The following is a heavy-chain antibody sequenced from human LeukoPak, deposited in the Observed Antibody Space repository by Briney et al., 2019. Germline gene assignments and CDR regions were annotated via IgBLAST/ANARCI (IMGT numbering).Heavy chain of an antibody. J-gene: IGHJ5*02. CDR2: IYTTGST. CDR3: ARGAYFYGSGINWFDP. V-gene: IGHV4-4*08. Sequence: ASETLSLTCTVSGGSISSYYWSWIRQPPGKGLEWIGHIYTTGSTNYNPSLKSRVTISLDTSKNHFSLKLSSVTAADTAVYYCARGAYFYGSGINWFDPWGQGTLITVSS. CDR1: GGSISSYY. D-gene: IGHD3-10*01.